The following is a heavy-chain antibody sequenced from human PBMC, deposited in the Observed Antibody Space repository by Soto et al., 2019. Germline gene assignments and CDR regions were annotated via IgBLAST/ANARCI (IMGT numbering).Heavy chain of an antibody. CDR1: GFFISSGNY. J-gene: IGHJ3*01. Sequence: KTSETLSLTCAVSGFFISSGNYWGWIRKPPGEGLEWIGSIFHGGNTYYNPSLKSRVTISLDMSKNQFSLKLNSVTAADTAVYYCARARWYDAFDVWGQGTVVTVSS. CDR3: ARARWYDAFDV. V-gene: IGHV4-38-2*01. D-gene: IGHD2-15*01. CDR2: IFHGGNT.